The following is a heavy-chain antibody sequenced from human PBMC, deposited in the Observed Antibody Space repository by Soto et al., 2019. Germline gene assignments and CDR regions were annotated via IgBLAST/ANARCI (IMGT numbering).Heavy chain of an antibody. D-gene: IGHD3-9*01. V-gene: IGHV3-49*03. CDR1: GFTFGDYA. J-gene: IGHJ6*02. Sequence: PGGSLRLSCTASGFTFGDYAMSWFRQAPGKGLEWVGFIRSKAYGGTTEYAASVKGRFTISRDDSKSIAYLQMNSLKTEDTAVYYCTRDYDTPWGRYYYYGMDVWGQGTTVTVSS. CDR2: IRSKAYGGTT. CDR3: TRDYDTPWGRYYYYGMDV.